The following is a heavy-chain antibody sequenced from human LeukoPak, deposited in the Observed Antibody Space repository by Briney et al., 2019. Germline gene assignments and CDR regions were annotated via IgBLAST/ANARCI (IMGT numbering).Heavy chain of an antibody. CDR1: GFTFSNYA. Sequence: GGSLRLSCAASGFTFSNYAMSWVRQAPGKGLEWVSYISSSSSTIYYADSVKGRFTISRDNAKNSLYLQMNSLRAEDTAVYYCARGDTIVVVPAAVFDYWGQGTLVTVSS. J-gene: IGHJ4*02. CDR3: ARGDTIVVVPAAVFDY. V-gene: IGHV3-48*01. CDR2: ISSSSSTI. D-gene: IGHD2-2*01.